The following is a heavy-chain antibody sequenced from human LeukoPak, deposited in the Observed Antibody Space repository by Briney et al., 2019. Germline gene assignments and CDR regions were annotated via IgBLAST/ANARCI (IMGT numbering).Heavy chain of an antibody. D-gene: IGHD6-13*01. CDR1: GFTFSSYS. CDR3: ARPDEQQLVRDAFDI. Sequence: GSLRLSCAASGFTFSSYSMNWVRQAPGKGLEWVSSISSSSSYIYYADSVKGRFTISRDNAKNSLYLQMNSLRAEDTAVYYCARPDEQQLVRDAFDIWGQGTMVTVSS. CDR2: ISSSSSYI. V-gene: IGHV3-21*01. J-gene: IGHJ3*02.